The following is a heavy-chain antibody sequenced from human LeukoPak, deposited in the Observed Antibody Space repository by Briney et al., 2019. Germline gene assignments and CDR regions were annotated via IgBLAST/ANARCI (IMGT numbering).Heavy chain of an antibody. J-gene: IGHJ5*02. CDR2: GSDNGGT. CDR3: AKNGQSGFSFDP. D-gene: IGHD1-26*01. Sequence: KTSETLSLTCAVYGNSLNGHYWSWIRQPPGKGLEWIGEGSDNGGTKFNPSLKSRATISADTPNNQFTLKLTSVTAADTAVYYCAKNGQSGFSFDPWGQGTLVTVSS. V-gene: IGHV4-34*01. CDR1: GNSLNGHY.